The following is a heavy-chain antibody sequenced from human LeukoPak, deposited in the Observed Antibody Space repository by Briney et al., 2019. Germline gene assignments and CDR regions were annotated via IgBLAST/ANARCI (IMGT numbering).Heavy chain of an antibody. V-gene: IGHV4-59*12. D-gene: IGHD3-10*01. J-gene: IGHJ6*04. Sequence: NPSETLSLTCTVSGGSISSYYWSWIRQPPGKGLEWVGSIYYSGSTYYNPSLKSRVTMSVDTSKNQFSLKLSSVTAADTAVYYCARDLSYYGSGTPEEDVWGKGTTVTISS. CDR2: IYYSGST. CDR3: ARDLSYYGSGTPEEDV. CDR1: GGSISSYY.